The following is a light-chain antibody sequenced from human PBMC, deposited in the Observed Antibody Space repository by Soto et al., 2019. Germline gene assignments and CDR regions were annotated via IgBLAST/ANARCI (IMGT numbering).Light chain of an antibody. CDR2: KAS. V-gene: IGKV1-5*03. Sequence: DIQMTQSPSSLSASVGDRVTITCRASQSISSWLAWYQQKPGKAPKLLIYKASSLERGVPSRFSGSGSGTEFTLTISSLQTDDFATYYCQQYNSYPWTFGQGTQVESK. J-gene: IGKJ1*01. CDR1: QSISSW. CDR3: QQYNSYPWT.